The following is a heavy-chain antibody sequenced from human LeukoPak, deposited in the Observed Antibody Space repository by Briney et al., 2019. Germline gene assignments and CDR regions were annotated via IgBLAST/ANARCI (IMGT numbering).Heavy chain of an antibody. Sequence: GGSLRLSCAASGFTFSSYEMNWVRQAPGKGLEWVSYISSSGSTIYYADSVKGGFTISRDNSKNTVYLQLNSLRAEDTAVYYCAKDFEGSRSYHCPFDYWGQGTLVIVSS. J-gene: IGHJ4*02. CDR1: GFTFSSYE. D-gene: IGHD3-10*01. CDR2: ISSSGSTI. V-gene: IGHV3-48*03. CDR3: AKDFEGSRSYHCPFDY.